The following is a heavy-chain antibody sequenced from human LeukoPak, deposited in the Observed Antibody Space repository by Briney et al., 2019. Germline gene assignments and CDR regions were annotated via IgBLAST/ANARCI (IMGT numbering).Heavy chain of an antibody. D-gene: IGHD6-13*01. V-gene: IGHV3-23*01. J-gene: IGHJ5*02. CDR2: ISGTGSGT. CDR3: ARDSSSLFDP. CDR1: EFTFSSYA. Sequence: GGSLRLSCAASEFTFSSYAMGWVRQAPGKGLEWVASISGTGSGTYYADSVKGRFTISRDNSKNTLYLQMNSLRAEDTAVYYCARDSSSLFDPWGQGTLVTVSS.